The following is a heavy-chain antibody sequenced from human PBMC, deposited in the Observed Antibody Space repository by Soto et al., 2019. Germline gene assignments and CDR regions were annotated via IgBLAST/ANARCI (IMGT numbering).Heavy chain of an antibody. CDR2: IYYSGST. CDR1: GGSISSYY. D-gene: IGHD6-19*01. J-gene: IGHJ6*02. V-gene: IGHV4-59*08. CDR3: ARHVYSSGWYNMDV. Sequence: SETLSLTCTVSGGSISSYYWSWIRQPPGKGLEWIGYIYYSGSTNYNPSLKSRVTISVDTSKNQFSLKLSSVTAADTAVYYCARHVYSSGWYNMDVWGQGTTVTVSS.